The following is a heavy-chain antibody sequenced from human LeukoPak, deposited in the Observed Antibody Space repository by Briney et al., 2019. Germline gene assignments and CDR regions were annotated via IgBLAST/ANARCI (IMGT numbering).Heavy chain of an antibody. CDR2: IYYSGST. V-gene: IGHV4-59*12. Sequence: SETLSLTCTVSGGSISSYYWSWIRQPPGKGLEWIGYIYYSGSTNYNPSLKSRVTISVDRSKNQFSLKLSSVTAADTAVYYCARVDIAAAGTIWGQGTMVTVSS. D-gene: IGHD6-13*01. CDR3: ARVDIAAAGTI. CDR1: GGSISSYY. J-gene: IGHJ3*02.